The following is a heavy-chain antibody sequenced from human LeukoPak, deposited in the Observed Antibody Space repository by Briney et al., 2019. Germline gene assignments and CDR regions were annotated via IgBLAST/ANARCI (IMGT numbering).Heavy chain of an antibody. Sequence: GGSLRLSCAVSGFTFSSFPFHWVRQAPGKGLEWVAAISTDGNYKYHGDSVKGRFTISRDNPMNTLYLQMNGLRPDDTAVYYCARSLIPGRWYFDLWGRGTLVTVSS. CDR1: GFTFSSFP. J-gene: IGHJ2*01. CDR3: ARSLIPGRWYFDL. CDR2: ISTDGNYK. V-gene: IGHV3-30*04. D-gene: IGHD3-16*01.